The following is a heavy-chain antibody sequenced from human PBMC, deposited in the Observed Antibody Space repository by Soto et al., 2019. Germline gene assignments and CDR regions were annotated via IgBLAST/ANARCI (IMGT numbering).Heavy chain of an antibody. J-gene: IGHJ5*02. CDR2: ISAYNGNT. CDR1: GYTFTSYG. Sequence: QVQLVQSGAEVKKPGASVKVSCKASGYTFTSYGISWVRQAPGQGLEWMGWISAYNGNTNYAQKLQGRVTMTTDTSSRQAYMGRGSWRSDDTAVYDCARGGVPYGDYTNTWYDPWGQGTLVTVSS. V-gene: IGHV1-18*01. D-gene: IGHD4-17*01. CDR3: ARGGVPYGDYTNTWYDP.